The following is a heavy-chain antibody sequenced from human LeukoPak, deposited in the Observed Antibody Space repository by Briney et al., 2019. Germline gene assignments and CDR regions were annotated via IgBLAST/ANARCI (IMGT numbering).Heavy chain of an antibody. Sequence: ASVKVSCKASGYTFTSYAMNWVRQAPGQGLEWMGWINTNTGNPTYAQGFTGRFVFSLDTSVSTAYLQISSLKAEDTAVYYCARASSSPVYGDYVSPYYYYGMDVWGQGTTVTVSS. D-gene: IGHD4-17*01. CDR1: GYTFTSYA. CDR2: INTNTGNP. V-gene: IGHV7-4-1*02. J-gene: IGHJ6*02. CDR3: ARASSSPVYGDYVSPYYYYGMDV.